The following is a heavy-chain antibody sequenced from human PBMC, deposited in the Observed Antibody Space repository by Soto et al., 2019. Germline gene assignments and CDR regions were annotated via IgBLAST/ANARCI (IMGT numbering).Heavy chain of an antibody. D-gene: IGHD3-3*01. CDR3: ARDVELLGTMFVLVILWMSNWMDS. Sequence: QVQLVQSGTEVKNPGASVKISCKASGYNFTTYYMHWVRHAPGQGLAWMGIINPSGGSTTYAQKMQERVTMTSDTSTSTFYMELNSLRSEDTAMYYCARDVELLGTMFVLVILWMSNWMDSGGQGPLFTVSS. V-gene: IGHV1-46*03. J-gene: IGHJ5*02. CDR1: GYNFTTYY. CDR2: INPSGGST.